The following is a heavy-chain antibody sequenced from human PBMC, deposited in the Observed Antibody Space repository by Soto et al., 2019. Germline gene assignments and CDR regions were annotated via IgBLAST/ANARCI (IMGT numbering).Heavy chain of an antibody. CDR3: ARRGDGYFIDY. CDR2: IYYSGST. J-gene: IGHJ4*02. V-gene: IGHV4-39*01. CDR1: GGSISSSSYY. D-gene: IGHD5-12*01. Sequence: PSETLSLTCTVSGGSISSSSYYWGWIRQPPGKGLEWIGSIYYSGSTYYNPSLKSRVTISVDTSKNQFSLKLSSVTAADTAVYYCARRGDGYFIDYWGQGTLVTVSS.